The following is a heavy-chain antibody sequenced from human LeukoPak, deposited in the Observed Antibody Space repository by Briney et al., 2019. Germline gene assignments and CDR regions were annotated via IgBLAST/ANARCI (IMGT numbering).Heavy chain of an antibody. D-gene: IGHD3-3*01. Sequence: GRSLRLSCAASGFTFSSYGMHWVRQAPGKGLEWVAVISYDGSNKYYADSVKGRFTISRDNSKNTLYLQMNSLRAEDTAVYYCASTIFGVVTPFHMDVWGKGTTVTVSS. J-gene: IGHJ6*03. CDR1: GFTFSSYG. CDR3: ASTIFGVVTPFHMDV. V-gene: IGHV3-30*03. CDR2: ISYDGSNK.